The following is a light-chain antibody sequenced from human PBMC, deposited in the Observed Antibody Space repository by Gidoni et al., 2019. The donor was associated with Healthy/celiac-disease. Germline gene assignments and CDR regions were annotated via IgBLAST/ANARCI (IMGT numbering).Light chain of an antibody. J-gene: IGLJ1*01. V-gene: IGLV2-14*01. Sequence: QSALSQPASVPGSPGQSITISCTGTSSDFGGYNYVSWYQQHPGKAPQLMLYEVSNRPSGVSTRFSGSKSGNTPSLTIAGLQAEDEADYYCSSYTSSSSYVFGTGTKVTVL. CDR1: SSDFGGYNY. CDR3: SSYTSSSSYV. CDR2: EVS.